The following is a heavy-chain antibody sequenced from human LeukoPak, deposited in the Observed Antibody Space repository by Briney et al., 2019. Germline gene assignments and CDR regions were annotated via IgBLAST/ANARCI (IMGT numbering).Heavy chain of an antibody. V-gene: IGHV3-20*04. CDR3: ARVRPNRAVYYDSSGYYGYFDY. D-gene: IGHD3-22*01. CDR1: GFTFDDYG. Sequence: PGGSLRLSCAASGFTFDDYGMSWVRQAPGKGLEWVSGINRNGGSTGYADSVKGRFTISRDNAKNSLYLQMNSLRAEDTALYYCARVRPNRAVYYDSSGYYGYFDYWGQGTLVTVSS. CDR2: INRNGGST. J-gene: IGHJ4*02.